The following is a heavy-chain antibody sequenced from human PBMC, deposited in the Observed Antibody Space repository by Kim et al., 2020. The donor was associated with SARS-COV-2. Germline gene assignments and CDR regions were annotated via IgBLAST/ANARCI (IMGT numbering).Heavy chain of an antibody. J-gene: IGHJ4*02. D-gene: IGHD3-22*01. Sequence: NPSLKSRVTISVDTSKNQFSLKLSSVTAADTAVYYCARGGDYDSSGYLFHWGQGTLVTVSS. CDR3: ARGGDYDSSGYLFH. V-gene: IGHV4-34*01.